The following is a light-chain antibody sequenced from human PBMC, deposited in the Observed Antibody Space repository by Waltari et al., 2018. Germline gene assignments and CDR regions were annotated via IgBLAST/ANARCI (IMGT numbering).Light chain of an antibody. CDR2: DAS. Sequence: DIQLTQSPSFLSASVGDRVTITCRASQNNFRSLAWYQQNPGKAPKLLIRDASTLQSGVPSRFSGSGSGTEFTLTISNLQPADFATYYCQQLYSFSTFGGGTKVDLK. J-gene: IGKJ4*01. V-gene: IGKV1-9*01. CDR1: QNNFRS. CDR3: QQLYSFST.